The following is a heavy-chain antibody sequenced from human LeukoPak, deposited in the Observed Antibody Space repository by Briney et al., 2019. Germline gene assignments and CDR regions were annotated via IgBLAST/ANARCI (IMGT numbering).Heavy chain of an antibody. Sequence: GGSLRLSCVASGFTLSSYAFTWVRQAPGKGLEWVSAISGSGGSTYYADSVKGRFTISRDNSKNTLYLQVNSLRAEDTAVYYCASGDSGGSCYNQLHYWGRGTLVTVSS. CDR3: ASGDSGGSCYNQLHY. J-gene: IGHJ4*02. D-gene: IGHD2-15*01. CDR1: GFTLSSYA. CDR2: ISGSGGST. V-gene: IGHV3-23*01.